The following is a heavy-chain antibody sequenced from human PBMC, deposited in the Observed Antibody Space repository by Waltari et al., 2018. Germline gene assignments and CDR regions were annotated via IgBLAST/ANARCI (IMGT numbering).Heavy chain of an antibody. CDR2: IYYTGST. Sequence: VQLQESDPGLVKPSETLSLTCSVSGGAISGYYVSWIRQAPGKKLEWIGNIYYTGSTNYNPSLKSRATISLDTSKTQLSLQLDSMTAADTAVYYCARGHLNSPFDDWGQGAMVAVSS. V-gene: IGHV4-59*01. CDR3: ARGHLNSPFDD. CDR1: GGAISGYY. D-gene: IGHD1-7*01. J-gene: IGHJ3*01.